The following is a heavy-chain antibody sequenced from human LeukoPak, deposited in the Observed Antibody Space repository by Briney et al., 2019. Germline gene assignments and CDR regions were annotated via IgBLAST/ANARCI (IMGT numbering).Heavy chain of an antibody. CDR3: AKDGHSSGWSFDY. D-gene: IGHD6-19*01. J-gene: IGHJ4*02. V-gene: IGHV3-23*01. Sequence: SGGSLRLSCAASGFTFSSYAMSWVRQAPGKGLEWVSGISGSGGSTYYADSVKGRFTISRDNSKNTLYLQMNSLRAEDTAVYYCAKDGHSSGWSFDYWGQGTLVTVSS. CDR1: GFTFSSYA. CDR2: ISGSGGST.